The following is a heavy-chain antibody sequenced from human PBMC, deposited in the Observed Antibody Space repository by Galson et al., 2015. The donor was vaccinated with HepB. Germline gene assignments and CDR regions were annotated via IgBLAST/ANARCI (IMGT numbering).Heavy chain of an antibody. CDR1: GYTFTSYA. D-gene: IGHD2-2*01. CDR2: INAGNGNT. J-gene: IGHJ4*02. CDR3: ARDMGYCSSTSCYGVGDY. Sequence: SVKVSCKASGYTFTSYAMHWVRQAPGQRLEWMGWINAGNGNTKYSQKFQGRVTITRDTSASTAYMELSSLRSEDTAVYYCARDMGYCSSTSCYGVGDYWGQGTLVTVSS. V-gene: IGHV1-3*01.